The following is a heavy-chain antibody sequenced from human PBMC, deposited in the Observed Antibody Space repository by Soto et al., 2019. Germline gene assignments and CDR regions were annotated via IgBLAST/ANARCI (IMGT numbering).Heavy chain of an antibody. D-gene: IGHD3-10*01. CDR2: IGWDDDK. Sequence: SGPTLVNPTQTLTLTCTFSGFSLSTSGMCVSWIRQPPGKALEWLALIGWDDDKYYSTSLKTRLTISKDTSKNQVVLTMTNMDPVDTATYYCARMGVAHYYYGMDVWGQGTTVTVSS. CDR3: ARMGVAHYYYGMDV. V-gene: IGHV2-70*01. J-gene: IGHJ6*02. CDR1: GFSLSTSGMC.